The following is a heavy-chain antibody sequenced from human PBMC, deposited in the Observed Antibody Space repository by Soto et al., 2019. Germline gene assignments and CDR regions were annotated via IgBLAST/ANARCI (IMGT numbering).Heavy chain of an antibody. CDR1: GFTFDDYA. Sequence: EVQLVESGGGSVQPGRSLRLSCAASGFTFDDYAMHWVRQAPGKGLEWVSGISWNSGSIGYADSVKGRFTISRDNAKNSLYLQMNSLRAEDTALYYCAKGVSYYDILTRYFQHWGQGTLVTVSS. D-gene: IGHD3-9*01. J-gene: IGHJ1*01. CDR3: AKGVSYYDILTRYFQH. V-gene: IGHV3-9*01. CDR2: ISWNSGSI.